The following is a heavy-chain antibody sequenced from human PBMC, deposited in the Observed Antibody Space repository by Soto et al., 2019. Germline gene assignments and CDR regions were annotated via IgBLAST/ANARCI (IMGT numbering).Heavy chain of an antibody. D-gene: IGHD3-22*01. Sequence: KGFGCSFINFWIGCVSQIKGKGLEWMGIIYPGDSDTRYSPSFQGQVTISADKSISTAYLQWSSLKASDTAMYYCARRGYYYDSSGYPIGAFDIWGQGTMVTVSS. J-gene: IGHJ3*02. V-gene: IGHV5-51*01. CDR2: IYPGDSDT. CDR1: GCSFINFW. CDR3: ARRGYYYDSSGYPIGAFDI.